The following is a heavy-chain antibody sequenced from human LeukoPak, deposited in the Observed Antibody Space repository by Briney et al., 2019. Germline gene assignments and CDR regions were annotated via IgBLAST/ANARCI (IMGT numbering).Heavy chain of an antibody. CDR3: AKAMARGVVARLFDY. CDR1: GFTFDDYD. Sequence: RSGGSLRLSCAASGFTFDDYDISWVRQAPGKGLEWVSHINWNGGTIGYADSVKGRFTISRDNSKNTLYLQMNSLRADDTAVYYCAKAMARGVVARLFDYWGQGTLVTVSS. J-gene: IGHJ4*02. V-gene: IGHV3-20*04. CDR2: INWNGGTI. D-gene: IGHD3-10*01.